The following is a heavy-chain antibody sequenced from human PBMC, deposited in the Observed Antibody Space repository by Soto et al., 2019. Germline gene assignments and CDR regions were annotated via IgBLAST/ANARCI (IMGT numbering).Heavy chain of an antibody. CDR1: AGSISRYY. J-gene: IGHJ6*02. V-gene: IGHV4-59*01. D-gene: IGHD5-12*01. CDR3: VATSYYYGMDV. CDR2: IYYSGST. Sequence: PWETLSPTSPVPAGSISRYYWSWIRQPPGKGLEWIGYIYYSGSTNYNPSLKSRVTISVDTSKNQFSLKLSSVTAADTAVYYGVATSYYYGMDVWGQGTTVTVSS.